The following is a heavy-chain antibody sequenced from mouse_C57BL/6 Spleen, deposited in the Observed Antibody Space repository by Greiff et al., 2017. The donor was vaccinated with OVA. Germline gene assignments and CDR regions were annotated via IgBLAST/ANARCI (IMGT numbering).Heavy chain of an antibody. D-gene: IGHD1-1*02. CDR1: GFNIKDDY. CDR3: TTYGYYAMDY. V-gene: IGHV14-4*01. Sequence: VQLQQSGAELVRPGASVKLSCTASGFNIKDDYMHWVKQRPEQGLEWIGWIDPENGDTEYASKFQGKATITADTSSNTAYLQLSSLTSEDTAVYDCTTYGYYAMDYWGQGTSVTVSA. J-gene: IGHJ4*01. CDR2: IDPENGDT.